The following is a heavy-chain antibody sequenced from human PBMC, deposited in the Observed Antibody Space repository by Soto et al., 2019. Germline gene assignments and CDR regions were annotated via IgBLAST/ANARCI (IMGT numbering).Heavy chain of an antibody. V-gene: IGHV3-74*01. CDR2: IYFDGITT. CDR3: ARGGAMGVDY. J-gene: IGHJ4*02. D-gene: IGHD1-26*01. CDR1: GFTFNTHW. Sequence: EVQLVESGGGVVQPGGSLSLSCTASGFTFNTHWMHWVRQAPGKGLVWVSRIYFDGITTNYADSVKGRLTASRDNAKNTVYLHVNTLRDEDTAVYYCARGGAMGVDYWGQGTLVTVSS.